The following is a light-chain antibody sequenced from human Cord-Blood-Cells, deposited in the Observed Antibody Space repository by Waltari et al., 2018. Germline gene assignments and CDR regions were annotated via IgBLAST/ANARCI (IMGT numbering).Light chain of an antibody. Sequence: QSVLTQPPSASGTPGQRVTLSCSGGSSNIGSNYAYWYQQLPGTAPKLLIYRNNQRPSGVPDRFSGSKSGTSASLAISGLRSEDEADYYCAAWDDSLSVVVFGGGTKLTVL. CDR3: AAWDDSLSVVV. V-gene: IGLV1-47*01. CDR2: RNN. J-gene: IGLJ2*01. CDR1: SSNIGSNY.